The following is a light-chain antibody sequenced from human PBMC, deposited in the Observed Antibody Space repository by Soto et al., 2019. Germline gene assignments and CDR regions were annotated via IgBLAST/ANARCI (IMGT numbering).Light chain of an antibody. CDR1: QSVSSY. V-gene: IGKV3-11*01. CDR2: DAS. J-gene: IGKJ4*01. CDR3: QQRSDWPLT. Sequence: EIVLTQSPTTLSLSPGERATLSCRASQSVSSYFAWYQQKPGQAPRLLIYDASTMAGGIPSRFSGSGSGTDFTLTISSLEPEDCAVYYCQQRSDWPLTFGGGTKVEIK.